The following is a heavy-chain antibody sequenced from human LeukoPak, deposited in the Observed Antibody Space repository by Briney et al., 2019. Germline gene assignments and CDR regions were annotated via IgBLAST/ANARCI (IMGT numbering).Heavy chain of an antibody. CDR3: ARDNIGLDY. CDR1: GYTFTSYG. V-gene: IGHV1-18*01. CDR2: IGVSDANT. Sequence: GASVKVSCKASGYTFTSYGIIWVRQAPGQGLEWMGWIGVSDANTNYAQKLQGRVTMTTDTSTSTTYMELRSLRSDDTAVYYCARDNIGLDYWGRGTVVTVSS. J-gene: IGHJ4*02. D-gene: IGHD5-12*01.